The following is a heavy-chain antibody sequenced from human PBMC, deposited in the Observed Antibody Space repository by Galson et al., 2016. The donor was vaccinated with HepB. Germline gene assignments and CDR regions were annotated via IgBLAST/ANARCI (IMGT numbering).Heavy chain of an antibody. D-gene: IGHD2-15*01. Sequence: SLRLSCAASGFTFSSYAMSWVRQAPGKGLEWVSAISGSGGSTYYADSVKGRFTISRDNSKNTLYLQMNSRRAEDTAVYYCAKDSGIVVVVAAFNWFDPWGQGTLVTVSS. V-gene: IGHV3-23*01. CDR3: AKDSGIVVVVAAFNWFDP. CDR1: GFTFSSYA. CDR2: ISGSGGST. J-gene: IGHJ5*02.